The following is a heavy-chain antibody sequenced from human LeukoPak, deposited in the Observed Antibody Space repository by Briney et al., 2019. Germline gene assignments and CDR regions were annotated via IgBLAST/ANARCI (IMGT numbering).Heavy chain of an antibody. CDR2: ISYDGTNK. D-gene: IGHD7-27*01. V-gene: IGHV3-30*09. J-gene: IGHJ4*02. Sequence: GGSLRLSCAASGFTFSSYAIHWVRQAPGKGLEWVAVISYDGTNKYYADSVKGRFAISRDNSKNKLYLQMNSLRAEDTAVYYCARPPGDYWGQGTLVTVSS. CDR1: GFTFSSYA. CDR3: ARPPGDY.